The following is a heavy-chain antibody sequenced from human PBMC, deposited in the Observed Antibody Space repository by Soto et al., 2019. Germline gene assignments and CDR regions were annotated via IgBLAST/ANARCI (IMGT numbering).Heavy chain of an antibody. CDR1: GFSFSSSE. CDR2: ISRSTGTM. V-gene: IGHV3-48*03. Sequence: EVQLVESGGGLVQPGGSLRLSCAASGFSFSSSEMHWVRQAPGKGLEWVSYISRSTGTMYYADSVKGRFTISRDNAKNSLYLQMNSLRAEDTAVYYCAKNTDDFWSGHGWAFEYWGQGTLVTVSS. CDR3: AKNTDDFWSGHGWAFEY. J-gene: IGHJ4*02. D-gene: IGHD3-3*01.